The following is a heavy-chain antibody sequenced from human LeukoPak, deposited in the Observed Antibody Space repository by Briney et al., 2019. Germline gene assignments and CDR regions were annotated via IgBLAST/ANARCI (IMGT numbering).Heavy chain of an antibody. J-gene: IGHJ3*02. CDR2: IYYSGST. CDR3: ARGGRSSWNHGAFDI. V-gene: IGHV4-59*08. Sequence: SETLSLTCTVSGGSISSYYWSWIRQPPGKGLEWIGYIYYSGSTNYNPSLKSRVTISVDTSKNQFSLKLSSVTAADTAVYYCARGGRSSWNHGAFDIWGQGTMVTVSS. D-gene: IGHD6-13*01. CDR1: GGSISSYY.